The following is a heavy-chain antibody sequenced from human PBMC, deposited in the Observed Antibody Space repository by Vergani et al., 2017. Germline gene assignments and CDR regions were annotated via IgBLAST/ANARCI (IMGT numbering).Heavy chain of an antibody. Sequence: EVQLVESGGGLVQPGGSLRLSCAASGFTFSSYSMNWVRQAPGKGLEWVSYISSSSSTIYYADSVKGRFTISRDNAKNSLYLQMNSLRAEDTAVYYCARDPDGDYFDYWGQGTLVTVSS. D-gene: IGHD4-17*01. CDR1: GFTFSSYS. V-gene: IGHV3-48*04. CDR3: ARDPDGDYFDY. J-gene: IGHJ4*02. CDR2: ISSSSSTI.